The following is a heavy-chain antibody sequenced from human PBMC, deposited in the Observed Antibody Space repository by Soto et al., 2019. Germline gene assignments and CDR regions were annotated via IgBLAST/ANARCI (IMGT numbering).Heavy chain of an antibody. J-gene: IGHJ4*02. Sequence: PSETLSLTCTFSGGSISSYYWSLIRQPPGKGLEWIGYIYYSGSTNYNPSLKSRVTISVDTSKNQFSLKLSSVTAADTAVYYCARSVEEGITMVRGVYFDYWGQGTLVTVS. D-gene: IGHD3-10*01. CDR1: GGSISSYY. CDR3: ARSVEEGITMVRGVYFDY. V-gene: IGHV4-59*01. CDR2: IYYSGST.